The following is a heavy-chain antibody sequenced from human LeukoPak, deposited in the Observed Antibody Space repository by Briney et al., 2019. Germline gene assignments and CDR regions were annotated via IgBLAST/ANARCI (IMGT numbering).Heavy chain of an antibody. D-gene: IGHD3-22*01. CDR3: AKVDYYESSGYYDY. CDR1: GFPFSSYG. CDR2: KSHDGTNK. Sequence: GGSLRLSCAASGFPFSSYGMHWVRQAPGKGLEWVAVKSHDGTNKYYVDSVKGRFTISRDNSKNTLYLQMNSLRAEDTAVYYCAKVDYYESSGYYDYWGQGTLVTVSS. V-gene: IGHV3-30*18. J-gene: IGHJ4*02.